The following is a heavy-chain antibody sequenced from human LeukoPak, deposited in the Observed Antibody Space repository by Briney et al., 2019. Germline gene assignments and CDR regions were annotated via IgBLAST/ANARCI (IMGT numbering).Heavy chain of an antibody. CDR1: GGSISDYY. V-gene: IGHV4-4*07. CDR3: ANYVSASGDYYGMDV. D-gene: IGHD3-10*01. CDR2: VHPSGTT. Sequence: PSETLSLTCTVSGGSISDYYWTWSRQPAGKGLEWIGRVHPSGTTNYNPSLKSRVTMSVDTSKNQFSLKLSSVTAADTAVYYCANYVSASGDYYGMDVWGQGTTVTVSS. J-gene: IGHJ6*02.